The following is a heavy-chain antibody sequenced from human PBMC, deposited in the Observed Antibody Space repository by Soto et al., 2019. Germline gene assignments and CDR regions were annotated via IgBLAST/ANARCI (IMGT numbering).Heavy chain of an antibody. D-gene: IGHD3-10*01. CDR1: GLTFSSYG. J-gene: IGHJ4*02. V-gene: IGHV3-30*18. CDR2: ISYDGSNK. Sequence: PGGSLRLSCAASGLTFSSYGMHWVRQAPGKGLEWVAVISYDGSNKYYADSVKGRFTISRDNSKNTLYLQMNSLRAEDTAVYYCAKGTFGSGSLDYWGQGTLVTVSS. CDR3: AKGTFGSGSLDY.